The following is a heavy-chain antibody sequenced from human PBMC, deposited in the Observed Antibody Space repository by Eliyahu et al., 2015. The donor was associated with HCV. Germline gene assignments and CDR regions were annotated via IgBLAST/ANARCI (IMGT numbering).Heavy chain of an antibody. J-gene: IGHJ4*02. CDR2: IKQDGREK. CDR3: ARAGITLIREDFDY. D-gene: IGHD3-10*01. CDR1: XFTFSXYW. Sequence: EVQLVESGGXLVXPXGSLRXSCAASXFTFSXYWXSWVRQXPGKGLGXLANIKQDGREKYYVDSAKGRFTISRDNAKNSLYLQMNSLRTEDTAIYYCARAGITLIREDFDYWGQGTLVTVSS. V-gene: IGHV3-7*01.